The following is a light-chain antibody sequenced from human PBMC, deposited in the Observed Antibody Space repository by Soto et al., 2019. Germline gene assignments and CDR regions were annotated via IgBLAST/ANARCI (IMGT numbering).Light chain of an antibody. Sequence: EIVLTQSAAALSLSPGERATLSCRASQSVRDNFLAWYQQKPGQAPRLLIYSASSRATGIPDRFSGSGSGTDFTLTISRLEPEDFAVFYCQQYGSSPPWTFGQGTKVDIK. CDR3: QQYGSSPPWT. CDR2: SAS. CDR1: QSVRDNF. V-gene: IGKV3-20*01. J-gene: IGKJ1*01.